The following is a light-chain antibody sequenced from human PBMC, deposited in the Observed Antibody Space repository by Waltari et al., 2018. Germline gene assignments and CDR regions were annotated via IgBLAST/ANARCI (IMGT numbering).Light chain of an antibody. V-gene: IGLV2-14*01. CDR1: SGDIGGSDF. J-gene: IGLJ2*01. CDR2: DVN. CDR3: RSHSTNNIVL. Sequence: QSGLTQPASVSASPGESITISCTGTSGDIGGSDFVSWYQHHPGRAPKVLIFDVNHRPAAISDRFAGSKSGNTASLTISELQPEDDADYYCRSHSTNNIVLFGGGTKVTVL.